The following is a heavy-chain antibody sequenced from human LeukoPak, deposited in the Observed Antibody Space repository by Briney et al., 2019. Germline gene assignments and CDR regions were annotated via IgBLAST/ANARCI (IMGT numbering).Heavy chain of an antibody. Sequence: SETLSLTCAVYGGSFSGHYWSSSRQPPGEGLEGIGEINHSGGTNYNPSLKSRVTISVDTSQNQFYLNLSSVTAADTAVYYCARGGDYSGYYYLRDYWGQGTLVTVLS. V-gene: IGHV4-34*01. CDR2: INHSGGT. CDR3: ARGGDYSGYYYLRDY. J-gene: IGHJ4*02. CDR1: GGSFSGHY. D-gene: IGHD3-22*01.